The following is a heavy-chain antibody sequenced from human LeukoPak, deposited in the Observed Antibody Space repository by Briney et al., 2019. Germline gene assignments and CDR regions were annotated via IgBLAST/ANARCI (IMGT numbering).Heavy chain of an antibody. CDR2: ISAYNGNT. D-gene: IGHD3-10*01. J-gene: IGHJ4*02. CDR1: GYTFTSYG. CDR3: VSTYYYGSGSYYNPYYFDY. V-gene: IGHV1-18*01. Sequence: ASVKVSCKASGYTFTSYGISWVRQAPGQGLEWMGWISAYNGNTNYAQKLQGRVTMTTDTSTSTAYMELRSLRSDDTAVYYCVSTYYYGSGSYYNPYYFDYWGQGTLVTVSS.